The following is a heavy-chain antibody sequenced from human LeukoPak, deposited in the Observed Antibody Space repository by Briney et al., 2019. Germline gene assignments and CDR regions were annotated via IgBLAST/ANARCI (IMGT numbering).Heavy chain of an antibody. D-gene: IGHD6-13*01. Sequence: ASVKVSYKASGYTFTSYGISWVRQAPGQGLEWMGWISAYNGNTNYAQKLQGRVTMTTDTSTSTAYMELRSLRSDDTAVYYCARDWGNIAAAGTAWFDPWGQGTLVTVSS. CDR1: GYTFTSYG. V-gene: IGHV1-18*01. CDR3: ARDWGNIAAAGTAWFDP. J-gene: IGHJ5*02. CDR2: ISAYNGNT.